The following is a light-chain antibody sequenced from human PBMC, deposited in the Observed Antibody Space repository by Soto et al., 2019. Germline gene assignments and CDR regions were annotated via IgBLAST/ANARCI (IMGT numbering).Light chain of an antibody. Sequence: IVLTQSPGTVSLSPGERATLSCRASETIGRAYFAWYQHRPGRTPRLVLSGTSNRATGVPDRFGGSGSGADFTLTISGVEPEDFAVYYCQQYATSPFTFGQGTKLEIK. CDR2: GTS. V-gene: IGKV3-20*01. CDR1: ETIGRAY. CDR3: QQYATSPFT. J-gene: IGKJ2*01.